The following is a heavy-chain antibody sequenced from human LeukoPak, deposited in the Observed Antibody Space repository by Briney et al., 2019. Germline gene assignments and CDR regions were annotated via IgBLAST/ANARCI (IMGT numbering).Heavy chain of an antibody. CDR3: ARGLPAAMEGNWFDP. CDR1: GFTFGTYA. J-gene: IGHJ5*02. D-gene: IGHD2-2*01. CDR2: ISSNGGST. V-gene: IGHV3-64*02. Sequence: PGGSLRLSCAASGFTFGTYAMYWVRQVPGKGLEYVSAISSNGGSTYYADSVKGRFTISRDNSKNTLHLQMGSLRPEDTAVYYCARGLPAAMEGNWFDPWGQGTLVTVSS.